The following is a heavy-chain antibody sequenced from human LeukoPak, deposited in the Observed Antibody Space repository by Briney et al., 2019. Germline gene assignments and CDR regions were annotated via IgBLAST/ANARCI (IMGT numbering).Heavy chain of an antibody. CDR1: GFTFDDYG. J-gene: IGHJ3*02. V-gene: IGHV3-20*04. CDR2: INWNGDST. Sequence: GESLRLSCAASGFTFDDYGMSWVRQGPGKGLDWVSAINWNGDSTGYADSVRGRFTISRDNAKNSLYLQMNSLRAEDTALYYCARCSRSSTDCYSEFDIWGQGTMVTVSS. D-gene: IGHD2-2*02. CDR3: ARCSRSSTDCYSEFDI.